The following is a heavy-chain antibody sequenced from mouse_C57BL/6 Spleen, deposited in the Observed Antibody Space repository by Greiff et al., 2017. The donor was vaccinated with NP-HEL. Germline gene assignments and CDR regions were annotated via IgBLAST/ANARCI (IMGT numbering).Heavy chain of an antibody. J-gene: IGHJ1*03. Sequence: VQLKQSGPELVKPGASVKISCKASGYSFTGYYMNWVKQSPEKSLEWIGEINPSTGGTTYNQKFKAKATLTVDKSSSTAYMQLKSLTSEDSAVYYCARSDLTRYWYFDVWGTGTTVTVSS. D-gene: IGHD4-1*01. V-gene: IGHV1-42*01. CDR2: INPSTGGT. CDR3: ARSDLTRYWYFDV. CDR1: GYSFTGYY.